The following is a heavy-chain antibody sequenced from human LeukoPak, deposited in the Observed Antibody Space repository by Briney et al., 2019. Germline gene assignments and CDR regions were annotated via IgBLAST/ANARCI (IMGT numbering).Heavy chain of an antibody. D-gene: IGHD6-13*01. CDR2: IYSGGST. CDR3: ARVGGSSWYYYYYYGMDV. V-gene: IGHV3-66*01. Sequence: GGSLRLSCAASGFTVSSNYMSWVRQAPGKGLEWVSVIYSGGSTYYTDSVKGRFTISRDNSKNTLYLQMNSLRAEDTAVYYCARVGGSSWYYYYYYGMDVWGQGTTVTVSS. CDR1: GFTVSSNY. J-gene: IGHJ6*02.